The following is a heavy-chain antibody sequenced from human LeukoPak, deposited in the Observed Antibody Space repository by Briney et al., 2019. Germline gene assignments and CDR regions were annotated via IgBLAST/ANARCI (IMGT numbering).Heavy chain of an antibody. CDR2: IYTSGST. J-gene: IGHJ4*02. D-gene: IGHD3-22*01. CDR3: ARSSYDSSSGVI. V-gene: IGHV4-4*07. CDR1: GGSISSYY. Sequence: SETLSLTCTVSGGSISSYYWSWIRQPAGKGLEWIGRIYTSGSTNYNPSLKSRVAMSVDTSKNQFSLKLSSVPAADTAVYYCARSSYDSSSGVIWGQGTLVTVSS.